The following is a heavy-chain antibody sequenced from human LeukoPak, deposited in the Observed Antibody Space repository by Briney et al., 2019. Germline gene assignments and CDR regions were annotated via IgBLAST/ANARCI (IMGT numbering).Heavy chain of an antibody. Sequence: SETLSLTCTVSGGSISSYYWSWIRQPPGKGLEWIGYIYYSGSTNYNPSLKSRVTISVDTSKNQFSLKLSSVTAADTAVYYCARMNYDYVWGGYRYTPYYFDYWGQGTLVTVSS. CDR1: GGSISSYY. J-gene: IGHJ4*02. CDR3: ARMNYDYVWGGYRYTPYYFDY. D-gene: IGHD3-16*02. CDR2: IYYSGST. V-gene: IGHV4-59*01.